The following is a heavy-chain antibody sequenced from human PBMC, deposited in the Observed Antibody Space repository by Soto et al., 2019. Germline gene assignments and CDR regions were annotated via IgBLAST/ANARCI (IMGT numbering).Heavy chain of an antibody. CDR2: ISAYNGNT. J-gene: IGHJ3*02. V-gene: IGHV1-18*01. Sequence: ASVKVSCKGSGYTSTSYGISWVRQAPGQGLEWMGWISAYNGNTNYAQKLQGRVTMTTDTSTSTAYMELRSLRSDDTAVYYCARNKMGGLDDGVPNAFDIWGQGTMVTVSS. D-gene: IGHD6-19*01. CDR1: GYTSTSYG. CDR3: ARNKMGGLDDGVPNAFDI.